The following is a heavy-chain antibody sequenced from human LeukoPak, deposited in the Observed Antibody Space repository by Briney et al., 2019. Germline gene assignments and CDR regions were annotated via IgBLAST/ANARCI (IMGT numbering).Heavy chain of an antibody. CDR3: ARVHYGDYVRPYYYSYMAG. CDR2: ISAYNGNT. V-gene: IGHV1-18*01. Sequence: ASVKVSCKASGYTFTSYGISWVRQAPGQGLEGMGWISAYNGNTNYAQKLQGRVTMTTDTSTSTAYTEPRSLRSDHTAVYYCARVHYGDYVRPYYYSYMAGWGKGTTVTVSS. CDR1: GYTFTSYG. D-gene: IGHD4-17*01. J-gene: IGHJ6*03.